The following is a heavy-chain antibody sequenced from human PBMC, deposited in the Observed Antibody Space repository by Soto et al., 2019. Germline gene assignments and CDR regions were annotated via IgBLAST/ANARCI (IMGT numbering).Heavy chain of an antibody. CDR1: GGTFSSYA. Sequence: QVQLVQSGAEVKKPGSSVKVSCKASGGTFSSYAISWVRQAPGQGLEWMGGIIPILGTANYAQKFQGRVTITADESTSTAYMELSSLRSEDTAVYYCARDISGYSYGPDDYWGQGTLVTVSS. D-gene: IGHD5-18*01. V-gene: IGHV1-69*11. J-gene: IGHJ4*02. CDR2: IIPILGTA. CDR3: ARDISGYSYGPDDY.